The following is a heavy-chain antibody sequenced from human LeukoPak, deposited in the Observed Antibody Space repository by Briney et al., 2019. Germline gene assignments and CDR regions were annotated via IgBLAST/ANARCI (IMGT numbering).Heavy chain of an antibody. CDR2: ISSSSSYT. Sequence: PGGSLRLSCAASGFTFSDYCMSWIRQAPGKGLEWVSYISSSSSYTNYADSVKGRFTISRDNAKNSLYLQMNSLRAEDTAVYYCARVAYLYYYDSSGYLSYYFDYWGQGTLVTVSS. D-gene: IGHD3-22*01. CDR3: ARVAYLYYYDSSGYLSYYFDY. CDR1: GFTFSDYC. J-gene: IGHJ4*02. V-gene: IGHV3-11*05.